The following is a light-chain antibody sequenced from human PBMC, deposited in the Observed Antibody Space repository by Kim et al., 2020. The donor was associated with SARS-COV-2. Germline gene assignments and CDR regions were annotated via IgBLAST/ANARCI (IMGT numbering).Light chain of an antibody. V-gene: IGLV4-69*01. Sequence: SVKLTCTMSSGHSSYAIAWHQQQPEKGPRYLMKLNSDGSHSKGDGIPDRFSGSSSGAERYLTISSLQSEDEADYYCQTWGTGIHWVFGGGTQLTVL. J-gene: IGLJ3*02. CDR3: QTWGTGIHWV. CDR2: LNSDGSH. CDR1: SGHSSYA.